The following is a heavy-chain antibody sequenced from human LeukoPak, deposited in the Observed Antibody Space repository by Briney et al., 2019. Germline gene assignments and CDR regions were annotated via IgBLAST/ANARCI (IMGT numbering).Heavy chain of an antibody. Sequence: PGGSLRLSCAASGFTFSTYAITWVRQARGRGREWGSGVTGSGESTFYADSVKGRFTISRDNSKNTMYLQSNSLRAEATAVYYCAKSVRVIPAGMADYWGQGTLVTVSS. J-gene: IGHJ4*02. CDR1: GFTFSTYA. V-gene: IGHV3-23*01. CDR2: VTGSGEST. CDR3: AKSVRVIPAGMADY. D-gene: IGHD2-2*01.